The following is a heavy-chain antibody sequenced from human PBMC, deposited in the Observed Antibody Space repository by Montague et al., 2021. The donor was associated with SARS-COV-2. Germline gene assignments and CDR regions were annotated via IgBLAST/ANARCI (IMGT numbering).Heavy chain of an antibody. J-gene: IGHJ4*02. Sequence: SLRLSCAASGFTFSSFSMTWVRQAPGKGLEWVAIIGSSSSYMYYXYSVKGRITISRDNGKNSLYLQMHSLSGDATAIYYCAREAAPQYCAGGSCYQPEDFWGQGTQVTVSS. V-gene: IGHV3-21*01. D-gene: IGHD2-15*01. CDR2: IGSSSSYM. CDR1: GFTFSSFS. CDR3: AREAAPQYCAGGSCYQPEDF.